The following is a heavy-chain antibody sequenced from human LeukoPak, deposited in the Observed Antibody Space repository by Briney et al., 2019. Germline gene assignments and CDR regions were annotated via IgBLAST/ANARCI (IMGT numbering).Heavy chain of an antibody. J-gene: IGHJ4*02. D-gene: IGHD1-26*01. V-gene: IGHV3-48*01. CDR3: RASGSPLAYYFDY. Sequence: GGSLRLSCAASGFTFSSYSMNWVRQAPGKGLEWVSYISSSSSTIYYADSVKGRLTISRDNAKNSLYLQMNSLRAEDTAVYYCRASGSPLAYYFDYWGQGTLVTVSS. CDR1: GFTFSSYS. CDR2: ISSSSSTI.